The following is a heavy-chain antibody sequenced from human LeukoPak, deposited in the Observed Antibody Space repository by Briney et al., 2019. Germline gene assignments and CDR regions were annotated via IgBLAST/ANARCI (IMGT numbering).Heavy chain of an antibody. D-gene: IGHD3-10*01. CDR3: AKDLIRAFTMVPSYFDY. Sequence: GGSLRLSCAASGFTFSSYAMSWVRQAPGKGLERVSAISGSGGSTYYADSVKGRFTISRDNSKNTLYLQMNSLRAEDTAVYYCAKDLIRAFTMVPSYFDYWGQGTLVTVSS. J-gene: IGHJ4*02. CDR1: GFTFSSYA. V-gene: IGHV3-23*01. CDR2: ISGSGGST.